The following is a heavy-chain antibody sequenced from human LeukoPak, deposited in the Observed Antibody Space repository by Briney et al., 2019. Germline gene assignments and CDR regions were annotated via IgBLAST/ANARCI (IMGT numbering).Heavy chain of an antibody. D-gene: IGHD6-13*01. CDR1: RFTFSSYS. Sequence: GGSLRLSCAASRFTFSSYSMNWVRQAPGKGLEWVSSISSSSSYIYYADSVKGRFTISRDNAKNSLYLQMNSLRAEDTAVYYCARNLIPEQLVVNFWGQGTLVTVSS. V-gene: IGHV3-21*01. CDR3: ARNLIPEQLVVNF. J-gene: IGHJ4*02. CDR2: ISSSSSYI.